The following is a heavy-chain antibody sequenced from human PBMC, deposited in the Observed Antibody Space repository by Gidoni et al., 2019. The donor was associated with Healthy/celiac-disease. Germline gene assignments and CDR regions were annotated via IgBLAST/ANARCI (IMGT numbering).Heavy chain of an antibody. V-gene: IGHV3-23*01. CDR3: AKAFNPTLVVVAAPFDY. J-gene: IGHJ4*02. Sequence: EVQLLESGGGLVQPGGSLRLSGAASGFTFSSHAISWVRQAPGKGLEWCSAISGSGGSTYYAGSVKGRFTISSDYSKNTLSLQMNSLRADDTAVYYCAKAFNPTLVVVAAPFDYWGQGTLVTVSS. D-gene: IGHD2-15*01. CDR2: ISGSGGST. CDR1: GFTFSSHA.